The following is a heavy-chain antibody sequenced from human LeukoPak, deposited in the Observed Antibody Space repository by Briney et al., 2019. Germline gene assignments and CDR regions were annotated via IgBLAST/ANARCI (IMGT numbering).Heavy chain of an antibody. D-gene: IGHD3-10*01. CDR3: ARAGWIITSVFDY. CDR1: GYSISRGNY. V-gene: IGHV4-38-2*01. J-gene: IGHJ4*02. CDR2: IYHIGST. Sequence: SETLSLTCGLPGYSISRGNYWAWIRQPPGKGLEWIGTIYHIGSTYYTPSLGSRVTISVDTSKNEFSLNLKSVTAADTAVYYCARAGWIITSVFDYWGQGALVTVSS.